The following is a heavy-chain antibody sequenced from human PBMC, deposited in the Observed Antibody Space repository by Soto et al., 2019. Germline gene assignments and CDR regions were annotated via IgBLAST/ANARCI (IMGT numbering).Heavy chain of an antibody. CDR1: GFTVSTTY. CDR3: ARGTSSSWYSDWFDP. D-gene: IGHD6-13*01. Sequence: GGSLRPSCAPSGFTVSTTYMSWVRQAPGKGLEWVSVIYSGGSTYYADSAKGRFTISRDNSKNTLYLQMNSLRAEDTAVYYCARGTSSSWYSDWFDPWGQGTLVTVSS. J-gene: IGHJ5*02. CDR2: IYSGGST. V-gene: IGHV3-66*01.